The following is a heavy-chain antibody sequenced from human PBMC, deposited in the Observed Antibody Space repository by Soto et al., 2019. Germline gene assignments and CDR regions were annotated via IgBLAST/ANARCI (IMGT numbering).Heavy chain of an antibody. Sequence: EVQLVESGGGLVQPGGSRRLPGATPGFIFSDVARNWVPQPQGKGLEWVSYISSSSSVIDYADSVKGRFTVSRDNARNSLYLQMNSLRAEDTAVYYCARDLSWGSNWYYYMDVWGKGTTVTVSS. CDR2: ISSSSSVI. CDR3: ARDLSWGSNWYYYMDV. J-gene: IGHJ6*03. V-gene: IGHV3-48*01. CDR1: GFIFSDVA. D-gene: IGHD7-27*01.